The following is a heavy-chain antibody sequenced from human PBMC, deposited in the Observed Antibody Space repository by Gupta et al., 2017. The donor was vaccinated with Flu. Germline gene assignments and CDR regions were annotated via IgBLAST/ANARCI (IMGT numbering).Heavy chain of an antibody. V-gene: IGHV2-70*01. CDR1: GFSISTRGMC. CDR3: ERISAGDIINGVDD. Sequence: QVTLRESGPALVNLSQTLTLTCTFSGFSISTRGMCVSWSRQPPGKALEWLALIDGYDDKSYSTCRKTRLAISKATSKTPVVLTLTNMDPVDTATYYFERISAGDIINGVDDGGQGTMVTVSS. J-gene: IGHJ4*02. D-gene: IGHD3-16*01. CDR2: IDGYDDK.